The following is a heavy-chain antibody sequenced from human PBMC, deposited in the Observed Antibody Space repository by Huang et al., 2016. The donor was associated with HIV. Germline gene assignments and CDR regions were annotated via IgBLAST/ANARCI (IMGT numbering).Heavy chain of an antibody. V-gene: IGHV4-34*01. CDR1: GGSFSAYY. D-gene: IGHD3-9*01. Sequence: QVQLQQWGAGLLKPSETLSLTCAVYGGSFSAYYWSWIRQPPGKGLEWIWELNHSGSTKDNPALQGRVIISVGTSKNQVSLKLSAVTAADTAVYYCARGAVRYFDRGGTRYYGMDVWGQGTTVTVSS. CDR2: LNHSGST. CDR3: ARGAVRYFDRGGTRYYGMDV. J-gene: IGHJ6*02.